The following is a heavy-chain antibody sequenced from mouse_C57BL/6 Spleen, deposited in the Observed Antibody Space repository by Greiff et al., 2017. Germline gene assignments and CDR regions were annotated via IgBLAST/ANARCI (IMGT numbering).Heavy chain of an antibody. CDR3: ARPRSYAMDD. J-gene: IGHJ4*01. Sequence: VKVVESGAELVKPGASVKISCKASGYAFSSYWMNRVKQMPGKGLEWIGQIYPGDGDTNYNGKFKGKATLTADKSSCTAYMQLSSLTSEDSAVYFCARPRSYAMDDWGQGTSVTVSS. CDR1: GYAFSSYW. CDR2: IYPGDGDT. V-gene: IGHV1-80*01.